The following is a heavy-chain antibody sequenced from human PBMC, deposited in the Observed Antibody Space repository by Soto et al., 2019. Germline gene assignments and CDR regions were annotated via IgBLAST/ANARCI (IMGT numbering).Heavy chain of an antibody. J-gene: IGHJ6*02. CDR1: SGSSSSTNW. D-gene: IGHD5-18*01. V-gene: IGHV4-4*02. Sequence: SETLSLTCTVSSGSSSSTNWWSWVRQPPGKGLEWIGEIYHSGTTNYNPSLKTRVTISVDRSKNQFSLNLSSVTAADTAVYYCAGWIQLQQYYYYGMDVWGQGTTVTVSS. CDR2: IYHSGTT. CDR3: AGWIQLQQYYYYGMDV.